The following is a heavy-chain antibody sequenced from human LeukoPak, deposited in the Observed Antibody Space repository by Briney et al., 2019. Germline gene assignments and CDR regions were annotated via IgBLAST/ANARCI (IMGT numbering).Heavy chain of an antibody. CDR3: ARDPPAAGIYFDY. CDR1: GFTVSSNY. Sequence: AGGSLRLSCAASGFTVSSNYMSWVRQAPGKGLEWVSYISSSSTIYYADSVKGRFTISRDNAKNSLYLQMNSLRAEDTAVYYCARDPPAAGIYFDYWGQGTLVTVSS. J-gene: IGHJ4*02. D-gene: IGHD6-13*01. CDR2: ISSSSTI. V-gene: IGHV3-69-1*01.